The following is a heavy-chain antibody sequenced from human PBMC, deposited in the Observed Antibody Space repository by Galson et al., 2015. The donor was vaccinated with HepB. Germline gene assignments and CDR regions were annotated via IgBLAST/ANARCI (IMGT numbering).Heavy chain of an antibody. CDR3: AGSPLRFLDWLPYYDYYYMDV. Sequence: SVKVSCKASGYTFTDYVVNWVRQAPGQGLEWMGWMNTNTGKPTYAPGFAGRFVFSLATSVTTAYLQIRSLETDDTAVSYCAGSPLRFLDWLPYYDYYYMDVGGEGTTGTVAS. D-gene: IGHD3-3*01. CDR2: MNTNTGKP. V-gene: IGHV7-4-1*01. CDR1: GYTFTDYV. J-gene: IGHJ6*03.